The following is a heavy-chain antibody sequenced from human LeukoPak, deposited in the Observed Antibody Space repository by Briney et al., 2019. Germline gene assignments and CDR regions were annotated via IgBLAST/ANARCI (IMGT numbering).Heavy chain of an antibody. CDR3: ARDDGGSSATDY. D-gene: IGHD1-26*01. J-gene: IGHJ4*02. V-gene: IGHV1-69*06. Sequence: ASVKVSCKASGGTFSSYAISWVRQAPGQGLEWMGGIIPIFGTANYAQKFQGRVTITADKSTSTAYMELSSLRSEDTAVYYCARDDGGSSATDYWGQGTLVTVSS. CDR1: GGTFSSYA. CDR2: IIPIFGTA.